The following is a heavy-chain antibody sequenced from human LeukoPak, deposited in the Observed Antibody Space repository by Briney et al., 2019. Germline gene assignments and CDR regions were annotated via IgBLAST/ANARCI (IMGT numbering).Heavy chain of an antibody. CDR2: ISSSSTHI. J-gene: IGHJ4*02. V-gene: IGHV3-21*01. D-gene: IGHD6-6*01. CDR3: ARSEHSSSSFDY. CDR1: GFTLTSYS. Sequence: GGSLRLSCAASGFTLTSYSMNWVRQAPGKGLEWVSYISSSSTHIYYADSVKGRFTISRDNARNSLYLQMNSLRAEDTAIYYCARSEHSSSSFDYWGQGTLVTVSS.